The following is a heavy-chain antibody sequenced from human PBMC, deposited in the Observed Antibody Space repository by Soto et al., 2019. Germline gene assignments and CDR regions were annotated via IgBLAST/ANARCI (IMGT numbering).Heavy chain of an antibody. V-gene: IGHV1-69*12. D-gene: IGHD4-17*01. CDR2: IIPIFGTA. CDR3: AREGDYASERDYYYYGMDV. Sequence: QVQLVQSGAEVKKPGSSVKVSCKASGGTFSSYAISWVRQAPGQGLEWMGGIIPIFGTANYAQKFQGRVTITADESTSTAYMELSSLRSEDTAVYYCAREGDYASERDYYYYGMDVWGQGTTVTVSS. CDR1: GGTFSSYA. J-gene: IGHJ6*02.